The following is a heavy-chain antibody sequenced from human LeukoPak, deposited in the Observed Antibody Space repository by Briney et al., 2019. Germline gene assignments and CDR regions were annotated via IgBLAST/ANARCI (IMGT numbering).Heavy chain of an antibody. CDR1: GFTVSSNY. CDR3: ARDSYYGSGSYYRYTFDY. CDR2: IYSGGTT. D-gene: IGHD3-10*01. Sequence: PGGSLRLSCAASGFTVSSNYMSWVRQAPGKGLGWVSAIYSGGTTYYADSVKGRFTISRDNSKNTLYLQMNSLRAEDTAVYYCARDSYYGSGSYYRYTFDYWGQGTLVTVSS. J-gene: IGHJ4*02. V-gene: IGHV3-53*01.